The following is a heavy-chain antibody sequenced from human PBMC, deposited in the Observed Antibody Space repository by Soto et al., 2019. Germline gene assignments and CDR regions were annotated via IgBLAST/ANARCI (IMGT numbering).Heavy chain of an antibody. CDR2: ISSSGSTI. CDR1: GFTFSDYY. J-gene: IGHJ5*02. D-gene: IGHD3-9*01. Sequence: GGSLRLSCAASGFTFSDYYMSWIRQAPGKGLEWVSYISSSGSTIYYADSVKGRFTISRDNAKNSLYLQMNSLRAEDTAVYYCARVGTYYDILTGYFYWFDPWGQGTLVTVSS. V-gene: IGHV3-11*01. CDR3: ARVGTYYDILTGYFYWFDP.